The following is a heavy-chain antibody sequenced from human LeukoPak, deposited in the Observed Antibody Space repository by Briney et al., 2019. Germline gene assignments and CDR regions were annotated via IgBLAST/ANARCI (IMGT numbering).Heavy chain of an antibody. CDR3: ARAGADYYDSSGYYYGDY. Sequence: SVKVSCKASGGTFSSYAISWVRQAPGQGLEWMGRIIPILGIANYAQKLQGRVTMTTDTSTSTAYMELRSLRSDDTAVYYCARAGADYYDSSGYYYGDYWGQGTLVTVSS. D-gene: IGHD3-22*01. V-gene: IGHV1-69*04. CDR2: IIPILGIA. J-gene: IGHJ4*02. CDR1: GGTFSSYA.